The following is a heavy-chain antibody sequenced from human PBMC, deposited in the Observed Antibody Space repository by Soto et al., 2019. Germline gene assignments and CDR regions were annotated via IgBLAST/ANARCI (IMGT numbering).Heavy chain of an antibody. D-gene: IGHD7-27*01. CDR3: ARDGYGESTGDYGRFDY. V-gene: IGHV4-34*01. CDR1: GGSFRGYY. CDR2: INHSGST. Sequence: QVQLQQGGAGLLQPSETLSLTCAVYGGSFRGYYLRWIRQPPGKGLEWVGEINHSGSTNYNPSLTSSVKISVDTSKNQFSLKLSSVTAEDTAVYYCARDGYGESTGDYGRFDYWGQGNLVNVSS. J-gene: IGHJ4*02.